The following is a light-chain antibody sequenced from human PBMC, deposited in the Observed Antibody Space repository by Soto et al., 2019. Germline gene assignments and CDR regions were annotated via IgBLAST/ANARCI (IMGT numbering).Light chain of an antibody. Sequence: DIPMTQSPSTLSASVGDRVTLTCRASQSVSGWLAWYHQKPGKAPELLIYSASTVQAGVPSRVSGSGSGTEFTLTISSLRPDDFASYSCHPYASYSFTFGGGTKVEIK. CDR3: HPYASYSFT. CDR2: SAS. J-gene: IGKJ4*01. V-gene: IGKV1-5*03. CDR1: QSVSGW.